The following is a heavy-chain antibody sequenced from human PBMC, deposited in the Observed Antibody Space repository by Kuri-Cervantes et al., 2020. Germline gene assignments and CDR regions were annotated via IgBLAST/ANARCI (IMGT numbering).Heavy chain of an antibody. CDR2: ISSSGYTM. J-gene: IGHJ3*02. V-gene: IGHV3-11*04. Sequence: GGSLRLSCAASGFTFSDYYMTWIRQAPGKGLEWISYISSSGYTMYCAASVKGRFTISRDNAKKSLYLQVNSLRAEDTAVYYCARDRSPGPNAFDIWGQGTMVTVSS. CDR3: ARDRSPGPNAFDI. CDR1: GFTFSDYY.